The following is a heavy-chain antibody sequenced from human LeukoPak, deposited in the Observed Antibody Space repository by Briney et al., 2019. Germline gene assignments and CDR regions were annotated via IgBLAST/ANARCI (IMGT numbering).Heavy chain of an antibody. Sequence: GGSLRLSCAASGFTFSSYGMHWVRQAPGKGLEWVAVISYDGSNKYYADSVKGRFTISRDNSKNTLYLQMNSLRAEDTAVYYCAKVSSEDSSDSTRHFDYWGQGTLVTVSS. J-gene: IGHJ4*02. CDR2: ISYDGSNK. CDR3: AKVSSEDSSDSTRHFDY. CDR1: GFTFSSYG. V-gene: IGHV3-30*18. D-gene: IGHD3-22*01.